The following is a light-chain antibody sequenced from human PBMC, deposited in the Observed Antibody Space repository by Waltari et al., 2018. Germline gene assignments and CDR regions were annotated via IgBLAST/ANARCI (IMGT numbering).Light chain of an antibody. Sequence: QSVLTQPPSVSAAPGQKVSNSCSGSSSNIGGNSVSWYQQLPGTAPKLLVYDNNKRPSGIPDRFSVYKSGTSATLGITGLQTGDEADYYCGTWDSSLNAYVFGTGTKVTVL. CDR3: GTWDSSLNAYV. J-gene: IGLJ1*01. CDR2: DNN. CDR1: SSNIGGNS. V-gene: IGLV1-51*01.